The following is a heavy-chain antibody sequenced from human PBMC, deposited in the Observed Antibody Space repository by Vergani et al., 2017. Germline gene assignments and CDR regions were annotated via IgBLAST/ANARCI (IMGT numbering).Heavy chain of an antibody. CDR1: GGTFSSYT. Sequence: QVQLVQSGAEVKKPGSSVKVSCKASGGTFSSYTISWVRQAPGQGLEWMGRIIPILGIANYAQQFQGRVTITADKSTSTAYMELSSLRSEDTAVYYCARAMGGYCSSTSCPFDYWGQGTLVTVSS. J-gene: IGHJ4*02. D-gene: IGHD2-2*01. V-gene: IGHV1-69*02. CDR2: IIPILGIA. CDR3: ARAMGGYCSSTSCPFDY.